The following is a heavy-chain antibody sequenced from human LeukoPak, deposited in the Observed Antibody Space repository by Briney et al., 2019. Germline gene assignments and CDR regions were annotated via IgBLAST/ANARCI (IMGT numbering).Heavy chain of an antibody. CDR3: ARVRVATDGDYYYYYMDV. D-gene: IGHD5-12*01. Sequence: PSETLPLTCTVSGGSISSYYWSWIRQPAGKGLEWIGRINTSGSTNYNPSLKSRVTMSVDTSKNQFSLKLSSVTAADTAVYYCARVRVATDGDYYYYYMDVWGKGTTVTVSS. J-gene: IGHJ6*03. CDR2: INTSGST. V-gene: IGHV4-4*07. CDR1: GGSISSYY.